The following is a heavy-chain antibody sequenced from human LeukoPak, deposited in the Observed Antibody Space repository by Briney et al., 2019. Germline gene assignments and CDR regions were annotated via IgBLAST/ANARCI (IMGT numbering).Heavy chain of an antibody. D-gene: IGHD7-27*01. V-gene: IGHV3-11*01. CDR2: ISSGGGTL. Sequence: GGSLRLSCAASGFTFSDYYRSWIRQAPGEGLEWVSYISSGGGTLYYADSVKGRFTFSRDNAKNLLYLQMNSLRAEDTAVYYCARRANWGFYFDYWGQGTMVTVSS. CDR3: ARRANWGFYFDY. CDR1: GFTFSDYY. J-gene: IGHJ4*02.